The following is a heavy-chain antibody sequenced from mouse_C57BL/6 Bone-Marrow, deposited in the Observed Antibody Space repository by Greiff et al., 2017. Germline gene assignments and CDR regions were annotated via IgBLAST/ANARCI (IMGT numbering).Heavy chain of an antibody. V-gene: IGHV5-16*01. J-gene: IGHJ2*01. CDR2: INYDGSST. CDR1: GFTFSDYY. CDR3: ARESSHYYGSYYFDY. Sequence: EVKVEESEGGLVQPGSSMKLSCTASGFTFSDYYMAWVRQVPEKGLEWVANINYDGSSTYYLDSLKSRFIISRDNAKNILCLQMSSLKSEDTATYYCARESSHYYGSYYFDYWGQGTTLTVSS. D-gene: IGHD1-1*01.